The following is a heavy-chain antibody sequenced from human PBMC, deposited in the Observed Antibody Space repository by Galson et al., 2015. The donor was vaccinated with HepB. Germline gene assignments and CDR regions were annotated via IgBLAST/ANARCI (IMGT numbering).Heavy chain of an antibody. CDR1: GYRFTNYW. J-gene: IGHJ4*02. CDR2: IYPGDSDT. D-gene: IGHD3-22*01. V-gene: IGHV5-51*03. Sequence: QSGAEVKKPGESLKISCKGSGYRFTNYWIGWVRQMPGKGLEWMGIIYPGDSDTRYSPSSQGQVTISADKSITTAYLQWSSLKASDTAMYYCARYEATGSGYTDYWGQGTLVTVSS. CDR3: ARYEATGSGYTDY.